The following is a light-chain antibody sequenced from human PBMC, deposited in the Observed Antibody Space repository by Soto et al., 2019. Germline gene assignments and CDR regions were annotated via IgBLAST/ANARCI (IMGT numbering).Light chain of an antibody. J-gene: IGKJ1*01. CDR2: KVS. Sequence: DVVMTQSPLSLAVTLGQPASISCRSSQSLVYSDGNTYLNWFQQRPGQSPRRLIYKVSNRDSGVPERYRGSGSGIYFTLKISGVEAEDVGFYYRMQDKHWPPWTFGKGTKVKIK. CDR3: MQDKHWPPWT. V-gene: IGKV2-30*01. CDR1: QSLVYSDGNTY.